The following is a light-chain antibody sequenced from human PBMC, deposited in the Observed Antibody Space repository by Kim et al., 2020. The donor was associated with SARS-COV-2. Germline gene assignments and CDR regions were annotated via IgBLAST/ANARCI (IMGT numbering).Light chain of an antibody. CDR2: RNN. J-gene: IGLJ2*01. V-gene: IGLV1-47*01. CDR1: SSNIGSNY. CDR3: AAWDDSLSGLV. Sequence: GQRVTMSCSGSSSNIGSNYVYWYQQLPGTAPKLLSYRNNQRPSGVPDRFSGSKSGTSASLAISGLRSEDEADYYCAAWDDSLSGLVFGGGTQLTVL.